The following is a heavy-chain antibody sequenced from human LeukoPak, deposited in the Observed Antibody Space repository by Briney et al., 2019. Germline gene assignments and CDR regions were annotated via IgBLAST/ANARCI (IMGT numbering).Heavy chain of an antibody. V-gene: IGHV3-30-3*01. CDR3: ARGGATVGWYYYMDV. J-gene: IGHJ6*03. CDR2: ISYDGSNK. CDR1: GFTFSSYA. D-gene: IGHD4-11*01. Sequence: GGSLRLSCAASGFTFSSYAMHWVRQAPGKGLEWVAVISYDGSNKYYADSVKGRFTISRDNSKTTLYLQMNSLRAEDTAVYYCARGGATVGWYYYMDVWGEGTTVTVSS.